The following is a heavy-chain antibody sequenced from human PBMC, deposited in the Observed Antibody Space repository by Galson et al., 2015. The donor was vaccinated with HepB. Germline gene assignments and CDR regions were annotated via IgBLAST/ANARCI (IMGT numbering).Heavy chain of an antibody. CDR1: GFTFSSYG. CDR3: AREDYSSSWYFDY. Sequence: SLRLSCAASGFTFSSYGMHWVRQAPGKGLEWVAVIWYDGSNKYYADSVKGRFTISRDNSKNTLYLQMNSLRAEDTAVYYCAREDYSSSWYFDYWGQGTLVTVSS. D-gene: IGHD6-13*01. CDR2: IWYDGSNK. J-gene: IGHJ4*02. V-gene: IGHV3-33*01.